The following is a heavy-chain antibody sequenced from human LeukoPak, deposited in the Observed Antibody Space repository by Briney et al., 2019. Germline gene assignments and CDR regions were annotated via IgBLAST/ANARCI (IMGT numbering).Heavy chain of an antibody. Sequence: PETLSLTCTVSGGSISSYYWSWIRQPPGKGLEWIGYIYYSGSTNYNPSLKSRVTISVDTSKNQLSLKLSSVTAADTAVYSCARHVIDSTGYHLEYFDYWGQGTLVTVSS. D-gene: IGHD3-22*01. J-gene: IGHJ4*02. CDR3: ARHVIDSTGYHLEYFDY. V-gene: IGHV4-59*08. CDR2: IYYSGST. CDR1: GGSISSYY.